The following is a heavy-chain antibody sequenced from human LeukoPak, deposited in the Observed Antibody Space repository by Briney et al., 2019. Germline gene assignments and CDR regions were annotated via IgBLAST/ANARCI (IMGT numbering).Heavy chain of an antibody. Sequence: GGSLSLSCAASGFIFSSYAMHWVRQAPGKGLEWVAVISSDGSNKDYVDSVKGRFTISRDNSQNTLYLQMNSLRVEDTAIYYCATTQDYSSASCYRPFDCWGQGTLVTVSS. CDR1: GFIFSSYA. CDR2: ISSDGSNK. V-gene: IGHV3-30*04. CDR3: ATTQDYSSASCYRPFDC. J-gene: IGHJ4*02. D-gene: IGHD2-2*01.